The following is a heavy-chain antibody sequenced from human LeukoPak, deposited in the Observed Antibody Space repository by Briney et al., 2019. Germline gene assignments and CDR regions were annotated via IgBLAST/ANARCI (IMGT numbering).Heavy chain of an antibody. CDR3: AKDSGSTNCLGSGMVV. CDR1: GFTFSSYA. V-gene: IGHV3-23*01. Sequence: GGSLRLSCAGSGFTFSSYAMSWVRQAPGKGLEWVSVISSTGGSTFYADSVKGRFTISRDNSKNILYLQMRSLRVDDTAIYYCAKDSGSTNCLGSGMVVWRQGTTVTVTS. CDR2: ISSTGGST. J-gene: IGHJ6*02. D-gene: IGHD2-2*01.